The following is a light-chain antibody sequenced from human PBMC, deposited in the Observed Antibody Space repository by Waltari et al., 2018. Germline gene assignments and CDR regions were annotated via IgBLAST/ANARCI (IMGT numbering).Light chain of an antibody. CDR1: SSGIGDSHL. CDR3: CSYAGLYV. Sequence: QSALTQPASVSGSPGQAITIPCAGNSSGIGDSHLVSWYQQNPGKAPKLILYEDTNRPSGVSNRFSGSKSGNTASLTISGLQADDEGDYYCCSYAGLYVFATGTKVTVL. V-gene: IGLV2-23*01. CDR2: EDT. J-gene: IGLJ1*01.